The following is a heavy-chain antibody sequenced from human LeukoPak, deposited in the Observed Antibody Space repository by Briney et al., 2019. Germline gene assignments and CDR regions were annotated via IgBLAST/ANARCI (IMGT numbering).Heavy chain of an antibody. V-gene: IGHV3-53*01. CDR2: IYSGGST. D-gene: IGHD1-1*01. CDR1: GLRDRNNY. J-gene: IGHJ6*02. CDR3: AGPGLVGKGHDSHGMDV. Sequence: PGGSLRLSCAASGLRDRNNYISWARQAPGKGLEWVSVIYSGGSTYYADSVKGRFTTSRDISKNTLYLQMNSLRDEDTAVYHCAGPGLVGKGHDSHGMDVWGQGTTVTVSS.